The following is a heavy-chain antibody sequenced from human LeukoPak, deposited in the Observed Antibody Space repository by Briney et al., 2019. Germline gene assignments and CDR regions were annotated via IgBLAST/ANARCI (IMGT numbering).Heavy chain of an antibody. J-gene: IGHJ4*02. CDR3: ARSSQFTTVTPFFDY. CDR1: GFTFSSYS. D-gene: IGHD4-17*01. V-gene: IGHV3-21*01. Sequence: PGGSLRLSCAASGFTFSSYSMNWVCQAPGKGLEWVSSISSSSSYIYYADSVKGRFTISRDNAKNSLYLQMNSLRAEDTAVYYCARSSQFTTVTPFFDYWGQGTLVTVSS. CDR2: ISSSSSYI.